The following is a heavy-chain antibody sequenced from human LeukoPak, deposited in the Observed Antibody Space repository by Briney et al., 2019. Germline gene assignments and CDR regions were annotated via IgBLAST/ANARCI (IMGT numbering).Heavy chain of an antibody. J-gene: IGHJ5*02. CDR3: ARQASRRFDP. CDR2: TYYTSKWNN. Sequence: SQTLSLTCAISGDSVSSNSVAWNWFRQSPSRGLEWLGRTYYTSKWNNDYAESVQSRIAVNPDTSKNQFSLNLNSVTLEDTAVYYCARQASRRFDPWGQGTLVTVSS. V-gene: IGHV6-1*01. CDR1: GDSVSSNSVA.